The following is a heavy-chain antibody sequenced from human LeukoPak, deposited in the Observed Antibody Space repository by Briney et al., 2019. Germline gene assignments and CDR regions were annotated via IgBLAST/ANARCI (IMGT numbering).Heavy chain of an antibody. Sequence: SETLSLTCTVSGGSISSYYWSWIRQPPGKGLEWIGYIYYSGSTNYNPSLMSRVTISVDTSKNQFSLKLSSVTAADTAVYYCARGYSNSYYYGMDVWGQGTTVTVSS. J-gene: IGHJ6*02. CDR3: ARGYSNSYYYGMDV. D-gene: IGHD4-11*01. CDR1: GGSISSYY. V-gene: IGHV4-59*12. CDR2: IYYSGST.